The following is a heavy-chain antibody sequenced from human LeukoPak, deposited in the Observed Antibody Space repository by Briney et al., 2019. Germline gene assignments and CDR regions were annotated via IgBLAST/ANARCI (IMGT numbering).Heavy chain of an antibody. D-gene: IGHD6-13*01. J-gene: IGHJ5*02. CDR2: TYYRSKWYN. CDR3: ARDLDHPILDSSSGWFDP. CDR1: GDSVSSNSAA. Sequence: SQTLSLTCAISGDSVSSNSAAWNWIRQSPPRGLEWLGRTYYRSKWYNDYAVFVKSRITINPDTSKNQFSLQLNSVTPEDTAEYYCARDLDHPILDSSSGWFDPWGQGTLVTVSS. V-gene: IGHV6-1*01.